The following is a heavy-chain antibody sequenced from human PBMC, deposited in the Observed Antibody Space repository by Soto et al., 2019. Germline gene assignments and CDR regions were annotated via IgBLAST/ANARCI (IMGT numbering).Heavy chain of an antibody. CDR1: GFTFSSYS. CDR3: ASPLPVRGATTFRTYAFDI. D-gene: IGHD1-26*01. CDR2: ISSSSSYI. Sequence: EVQLVEAGGGLVKPGGSLRLSCAASGFTFSSYSMNWVRQAPGKGLEWVSSISSSSSYIYYADSVKGRCTISRDNAKNSLYLQMHSLRAEDTAVYYCASPLPVRGATTFRTYAFDIWGQGTMVTVSS. J-gene: IGHJ3*02. V-gene: IGHV3-21*01.